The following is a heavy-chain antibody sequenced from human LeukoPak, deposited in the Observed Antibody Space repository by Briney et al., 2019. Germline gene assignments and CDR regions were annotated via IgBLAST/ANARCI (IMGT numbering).Heavy chain of an antibody. J-gene: IGHJ4*02. D-gene: IGHD6-13*01. CDR3: AKKSSSWYREIDY. Sequence: GGSLRLSCAASGFTFSIYAMSWVRQAPGKGLEWVSAISGSGGSTYYADSVKGRFTISRDNSKNTLYLQMNSLRAEDTAVYYCAKKSSSWYREIDYWGQGTLVTVPS. CDR1: GFTFSIYA. V-gene: IGHV3-23*01. CDR2: ISGSGGST.